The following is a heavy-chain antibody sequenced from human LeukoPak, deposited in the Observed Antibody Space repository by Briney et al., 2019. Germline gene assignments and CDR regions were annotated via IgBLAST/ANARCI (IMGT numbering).Heavy chain of an antibody. V-gene: IGHV1-18*01. J-gene: IGHJ4*02. CDR3: ARDPLADAYTDYDFFDY. D-gene: IGHD4-17*01. Sequence: ASVKVSCKTSGYSFTTYGVSWVRQAPGQGLEWIAWISGYNGDTNYIQKLQGRVTLTADTSTNTAYMELRSLRSDDTAVYYCARDPLADAYTDYDFFDYWGQGTLDTVSS. CDR2: ISGYNGDT. CDR1: GYSFTTYG.